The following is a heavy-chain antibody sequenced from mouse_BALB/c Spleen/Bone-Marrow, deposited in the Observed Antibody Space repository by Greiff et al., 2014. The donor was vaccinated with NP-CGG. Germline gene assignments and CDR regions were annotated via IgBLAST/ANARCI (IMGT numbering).Heavy chain of an antibody. CDR3: ARDYYGSSDY. CDR2: INSNGGST. Sequence: EVMLVESGGGLVQPGGSLKLSRAASGFTFSSYGMSWVRQTPDKRLELVATINSNGGSTYYPDSVKGRFTISRDNAKNTLYLQMSSLKSEDTAMYYCARDYYGSSDYWGQGTTLTVSS. D-gene: IGHD1-1*01. V-gene: IGHV5-6-3*01. CDR1: GFTFSSYG. J-gene: IGHJ2*01.